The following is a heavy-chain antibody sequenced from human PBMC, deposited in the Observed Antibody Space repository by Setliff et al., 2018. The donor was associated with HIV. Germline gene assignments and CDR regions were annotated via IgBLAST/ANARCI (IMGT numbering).Heavy chain of an antibody. D-gene: IGHD1-1*01. V-gene: IGHV4-31*03. J-gene: IGHJ6*02. CDR2: IYYSGST. Sequence: PSETLSLTCTVSGGSISSGTYYWSWIRQHPGKGLEWIGYIYYSGSTYYNPSLKSRLTISVDTSKNQFSLKLSSVTAADTAVYYCAKGYNWNNAYYGLDVWGQGTTVTVSS. CDR3: AKGYNWNNAYYGLDV. CDR1: GGSISSGTYY.